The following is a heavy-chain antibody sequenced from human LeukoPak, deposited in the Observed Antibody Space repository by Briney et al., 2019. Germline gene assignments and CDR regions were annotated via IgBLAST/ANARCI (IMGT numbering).Heavy chain of an antibody. D-gene: IGHD6-13*01. CDR2: IAYDGSIQ. V-gene: IGHV3-30*03. J-gene: IGHJ4*02. CDR1: GISFSNYG. CDR3: ASGDATLAAAGTTPPSDY. Sequence: GGSLRLSCAASGISFSNYGMQWVRQPPGKGLEWVGVIAYDGSIQYYAVSVKGRFTISRDNAKNSLYLQMNSLRAEDTAVYYCASGDATLAAAGTTPPSDYWGQGTLVTVSS.